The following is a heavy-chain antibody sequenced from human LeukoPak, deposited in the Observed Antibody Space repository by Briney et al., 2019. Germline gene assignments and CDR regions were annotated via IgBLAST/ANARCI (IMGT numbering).Heavy chain of an antibody. Sequence: KSSETLSLTCAVSGGSISSGGYSWSWIRQPPGKGLEWIGYIYHSGSTYYNPSLKSRVTISVDRSKNQFSLKLSSVTAADTAVYYCARVPHYYDSSGYYYVSYFDYWGQGTLVTVSS. CDR2: IYHSGST. CDR1: GGSISSGGYS. D-gene: IGHD3-22*01. V-gene: IGHV4-30-2*01. CDR3: ARVPHYYDSSGYYYVSYFDY. J-gene: IGHJ4*02.